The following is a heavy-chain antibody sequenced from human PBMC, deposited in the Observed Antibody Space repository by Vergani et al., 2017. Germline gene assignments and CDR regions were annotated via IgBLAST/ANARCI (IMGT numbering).Heavy chain of an antibody. J-gene: IGHJ6*02. CDR3: AASSGPYYDFWSGLNSYYYYGMDV. D-gene: IGHD3-3*01. CDR1: GFTFSSYA. V-gene: IGHV3-23*01. CDR2: ISGSGGST. Sequence: EVQLLESGGGLVQPGGSLRLSCAASGFTFSSYAMSWVRQAPGKGLEWVSAISGSGGSTYYADSVKGRFTISRDNSKNTLYLQMNSLRAEDTAVYYCAASSGPYYDFWSGLNSYYYYGMDVWGQGTTVTVSS.